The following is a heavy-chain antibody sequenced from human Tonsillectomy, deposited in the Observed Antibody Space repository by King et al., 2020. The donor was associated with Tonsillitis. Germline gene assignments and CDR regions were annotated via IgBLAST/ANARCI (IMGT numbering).Heavy chain of an antibody. Sequence: TLKESGPVLVKPTETLTLTCTVSGFSLSNARMGVSWIRPPPGKALEWLAHIFSNDEKSYSTSLKSRLTISKDTSKSQVVLTMTNMDPVDTASYYCARMKYSSGWLAPLDYWGQGTLVTVSS. CDR3: ARMKYSSGWLAPLDY. J-gene: IGHJ4*02. CDR2: IFSNDEK. V-gene: IGHV2-26*01. CDR1: GFSLSNARMG. D-gene: IGHD6-19*01.